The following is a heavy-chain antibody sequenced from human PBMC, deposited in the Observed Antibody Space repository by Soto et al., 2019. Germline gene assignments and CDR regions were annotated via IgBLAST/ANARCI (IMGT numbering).Heavy chain of an antibody. CDR3: ARGQVVNFDNWFDP. V-gene: IGHV1-69*08. D-gene: IGHD3-22*01. J-gene: IGHJ5*02. CDR2: IYPFLDET. Sequence: SVKVSCKASGGNFKTYSFIWVRQAPGQGLEWMARIYPFLDETNYSQSFQGRVVISADKSTSTAYMEMNSLTSADTAVYFCARGQVVNFDNWFDPWGQGTLVTVSS. CDR1: GGNFKTYS.